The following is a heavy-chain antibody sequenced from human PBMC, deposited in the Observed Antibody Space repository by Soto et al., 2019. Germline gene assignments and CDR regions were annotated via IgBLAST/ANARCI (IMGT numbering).Heavy chain of an antibody. J-gene: IGHJ4*02. Sequence: EVHLVESAGGLVQPGGSLRLSCAASGFTFSTYYMHWVRQAPGKGLEWVSRINIDGSFTTYTESVKGRFTIFRDNAKNTLYLQMNSLRAEDTAVYYCIKYGADWGQGTLVTVSS. CDR1: GFTFSTYY. D-gene: IGHD1-26*01. CDR2: INIDGSFT. CDR3: IKYGAD. V-gene: IGHV3-74*03.